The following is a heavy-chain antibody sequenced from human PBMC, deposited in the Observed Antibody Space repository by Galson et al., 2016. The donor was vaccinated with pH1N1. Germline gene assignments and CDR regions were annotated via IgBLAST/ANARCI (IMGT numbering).Heavy chain of an antibody. Sequence: SLRLSCAASGFPFSAYAMNWIRQAPGKGPEWVSVISGGAGSTKYADSVRGRFTISRDNSNDTTFLQMTNLRVEDTAIYYCAKSGRTARQILAPRDGMDVWGQGTTVTVSS. CDR1: GFPFSAYA. V-gene: IGHV3-23*01. CDR3: AKSGRTARQILAPRDGMDV. D-gene: IGHD1-14*01. CDR2: ISGGAGST. J-gene: IGHJ6*02.